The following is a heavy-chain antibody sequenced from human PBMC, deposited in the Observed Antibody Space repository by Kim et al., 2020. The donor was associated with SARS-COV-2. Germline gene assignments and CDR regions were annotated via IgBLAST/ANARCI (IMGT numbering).Heavy chain of an antibody. V-gene: IGHV4-4*02. CDR3: ARDRVEKQYNYYYYYMDV. J-gene: IGHJ6*03. CDR2: IYHSGST. D-gene: IGHD1-20*01. Sequence: SETLSLTCAVSGGSISSSNWWSWVRQPPGKGLEWIGEIYHSGSTNYNPSLKSRVTISVDKSKNQFSLKLSSVTAADTAVYYCARDRVEKQYNYYYYYMDVLGKGTTVTVSS. CDR1: GGSISSSNW.